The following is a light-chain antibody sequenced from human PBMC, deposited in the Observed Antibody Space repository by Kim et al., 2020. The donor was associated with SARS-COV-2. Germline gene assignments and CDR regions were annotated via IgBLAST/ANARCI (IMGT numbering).Light chain of an antibody. CDR2: GAS. CDR3: QQSHSTPLLT. V-gene: IGKV1-39*01. J-gene: IGKJ4*01. CDR1: QSISTY. Sequence: DIQMTQSPSSLAAPVGDRVTIACRASQSISTYLNWYQQKPGKAPKLLIYGASTLQSGVPSRFSGSGSGTDFILTISSLQPEDFATYYCQQSHSTPLLTFGGGTKVDIK.